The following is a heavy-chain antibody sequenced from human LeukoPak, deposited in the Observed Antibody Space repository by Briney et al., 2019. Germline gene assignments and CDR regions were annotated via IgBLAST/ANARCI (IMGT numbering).Heavy chain of an antibody. CDR2: INTNTGNP. V-gene: IGHV7-4-1*02. CDR1: GYTFTSYA. J-gene: IGHJ4*02. Sequence: ASVKVSCKASGYTFTSYAMNWVRQAPGQGLEWMGWINTNTGNPTYAQGFTGRFVFSLDTSVSTAYLQISSLKAEDTAVYYCARRGAPMITHSPDYWGQGTLVTVSS. CDR3: ARRGAPMITHSPDY. D-gene: IGHD3-22*01.